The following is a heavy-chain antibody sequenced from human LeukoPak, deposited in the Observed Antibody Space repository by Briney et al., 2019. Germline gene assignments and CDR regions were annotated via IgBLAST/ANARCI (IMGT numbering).Heavy chain of an antibody. CDR2: IYNGGET. CDR3: ARDHFRSLDV. CDR1: GFSVRTNY. V-gene: IGHV3-66*01. Sequence: GGSLRLSCAVSGFSVRTNYMTWVHRAPGKGLECVSLIYNGGETYYADSVRGRFIISKDNSKNTLYLQMNSLRVEDTAVYYCARDHFRSLDVWGQGTTVTVSS. J-gene: IGHJ6*02.